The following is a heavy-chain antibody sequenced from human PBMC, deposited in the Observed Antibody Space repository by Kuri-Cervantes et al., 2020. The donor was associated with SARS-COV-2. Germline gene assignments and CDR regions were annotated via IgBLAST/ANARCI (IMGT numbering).Heavy chain of an antibody. Sequence: GESLKISCAASGFTFSSYAMHWVRQAPGKGLEWVAVISYDGSNKYYADSVKGRFTISRDNSKNTLYLQMNSLRAEDTAVYYCARDMGGGWFDPWGQGTLGTVSS. CDR1: GFTFSSYA. CDR2: ISYDGSNK. CDR3: ARDMGGGWFDP. V-gene: IGHV3-30*04. D-gene: IGHD3-16*01. J-gene: IGHJ5*02.